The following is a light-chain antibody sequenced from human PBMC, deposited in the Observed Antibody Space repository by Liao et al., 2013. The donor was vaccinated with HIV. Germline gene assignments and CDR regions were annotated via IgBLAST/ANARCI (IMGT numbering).Light chain of an antibody. J-gene: IGLJ1*01. Sequence: SYELTQPPSVSVAPGKTARITCGGNNIGSKSVHWYQQKPGQAPVLVIYYDSDRPSGIPERFSGSNSGNTATLTISGTQPMDEADYYCQAWDSNTAYVFGTGTKVSVL. V-gene: IGLV3-21*01. CDR2: YDS. CDR1: NIGSKS. CDR3: QAWDSNTAYV.